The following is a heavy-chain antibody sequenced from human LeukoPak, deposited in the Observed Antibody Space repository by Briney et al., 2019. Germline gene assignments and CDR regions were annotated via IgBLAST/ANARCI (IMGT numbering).Heavy chain of an antibody. CDR2: ISYDGSNT. V-gene: IGHV3-30*04. J-gene: IGHJ4*02. D-gene: IGHD3-22*01. Sequence: GGSLRLSCAASGFTFNGHSMHWVRQAPGKGLEWVAHISYDGSNTFFADSVKGRFTISRDNSRYTVYLQMNSLRREDTAFYYCVRRAAYYDSSGYLAPDYYFDLWGQGTLVTVSS. CDR3: VRRAAYYDSSGYLAPDYYFDL. CDR1: GFTFNGHS.